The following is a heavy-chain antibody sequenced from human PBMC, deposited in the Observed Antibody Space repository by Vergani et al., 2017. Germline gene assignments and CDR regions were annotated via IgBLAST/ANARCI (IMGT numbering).Heavy chain of an antibody. CDR3: AKAGSGYGFDY. J-gene: IGHJ4*02. D-gene: IGHD5-12*01. CDR2: IWSKPYGGTT. Sequence: EVHLVESGGGLVQPGRSLRLSCSGSGFTLGDYAMTWVRQAPGKGLEWVAFIWSKPYGGTTEYAASVKGRFTISRDNSKNTLYLQMNSLRAEDTAVYYCAKAGSGYGFDYWGQGTLVTVSS. V-gene: IGHV3-49*04. CDR1: GFTLGDYA.